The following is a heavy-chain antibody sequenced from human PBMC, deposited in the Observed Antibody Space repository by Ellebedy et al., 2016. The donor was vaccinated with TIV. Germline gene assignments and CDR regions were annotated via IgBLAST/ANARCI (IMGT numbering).Heavy chain of an antibody. CDR2: IRYDRSDE. V-gene: IGHV3-30*02. Sequence: PGGSLRLSCAVSGLTFSSHGMSWVRQAPGKGLEWVAFIRYDRSDEYYADSVKGRFTISRDDSKNTVYLHMNSLRSEDTAVYHCAKDRGTNFDHWGQGTLVTVSS. CDR1: GLTFSSHG. CDR3: AKDRGTNFDH. J-gene: IGHJ4*02. D-gene: IGHD1-14*01.